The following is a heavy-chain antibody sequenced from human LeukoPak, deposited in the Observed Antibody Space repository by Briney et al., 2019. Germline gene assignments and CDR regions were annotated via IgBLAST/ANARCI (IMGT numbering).Heavy chain of an antibody. D-gene: IGHD6-19*01. Sequence: GESLKICCKGSEYSFTSYWIGWLRQMPGKLLGWMGTLYLGDADTRYSPSFQGQVTISPDKSTSTAYLQWSSLKASDTAMYYCARRSSGWYQDYWGQGTLVTVSS. V-gene: IGHV5-51*01. CDR1: EYSFTSYW. J-gene: IGHJ4*02. CDR3: ARRSSGWYQDY. CDR2: LYLGDADT.